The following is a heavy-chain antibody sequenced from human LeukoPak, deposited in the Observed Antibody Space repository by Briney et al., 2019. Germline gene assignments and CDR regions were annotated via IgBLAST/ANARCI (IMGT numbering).Heavy chain of an antibody. CDR1: GFTFSNAW. CDR2: IKSKTDGGTT. Sequence: GGSLRLSCAASGFTFSNAWMSWVRQAPGKGLEWVGRIKSKTDGGTTDYAAPVKGRFTISRDDSKSTWYLQMNSLKTEDTAVYYCTTGLYSSSWYGYQHWGQGTLVTVSS. D-gene: IGHD6-13*01. CDR3: TTGLYSSSWYGYQH. V-gene: IGHV3-15*01. J-gene: IGHJ1*01.